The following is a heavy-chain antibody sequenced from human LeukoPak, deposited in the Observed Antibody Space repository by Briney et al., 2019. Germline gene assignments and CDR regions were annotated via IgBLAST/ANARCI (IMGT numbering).Heavy chain of an antibody. CDR1: GGSISSSSYY. D-gene: IGHD6-19*01. J-gene: IGHJ4*02. CDR3: ARALKSLYSSGSKPHFDY. V-gene: IGHV4-39*07. Sequence: SETLSLTCTVSGGSISSSSYYWGWIRQPPGKGLEWIGSIYYRGSTYYNPSLKSRVTISVDTSKNQFSLKLSSVTAADTAVYYCARALKSLYSSGSKPHFDYWGQGTLVTVSS. CDR2: IYYRGST.